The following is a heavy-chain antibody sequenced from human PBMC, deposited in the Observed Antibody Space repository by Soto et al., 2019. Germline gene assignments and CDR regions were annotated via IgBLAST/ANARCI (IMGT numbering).Heavy chain of an antibody. CDR1: GFTVSNNY. J-gene: IGHJ4*02. CDR3: ATYSSLEY. V-gene: IGHV3-53*02. Sequence: EVQLVETGGGLIQPGGSLRLSCAASGFTVSNNYMSWVRQAPGKGLEWVSLIYSGGSTYYADSVKGRFTISRDNSQTTRYLQINSLRAEDTAVYYCATYSSLEYWGQGTLVTVSS. D-gene: IGHD6-13*01. CDR2: IYSGGST.